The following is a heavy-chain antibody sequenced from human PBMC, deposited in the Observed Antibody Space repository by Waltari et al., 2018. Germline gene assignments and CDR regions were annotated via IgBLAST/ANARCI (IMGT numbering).Heavy chain of an antibody. Sequence: QVQLVQSGAEVKKPGSSVKVSCKASGGTFSSYAISWVRQAPGQGLEWMGGNIPNFGTANYEQKFKGRVTITADESTSTAYMELSSLRSEDTAVYYCARGDVCSGGRCYWERYGMDDWGQGTTVTVSS. J-gene: IGHJ6*02. CDR3: ARGDVCSGGRCYWERYGMDD. CDR1: GGTFSSYA. V-gene: IGHV1-69*01. D-gene: IGHD2-15*01. CDR2: NIPNFGTA.